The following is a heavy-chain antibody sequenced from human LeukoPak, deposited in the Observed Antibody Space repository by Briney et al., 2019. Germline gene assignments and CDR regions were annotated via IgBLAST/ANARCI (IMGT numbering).Heavy chain of an antibody. V-gene: IGHV3-30*09. Sequence: GRSLRLSCAASGFTFSPYAMHWVRQAPGKGLEWVAVISYDGRNKYYADTGKGRFAISRDNSKNTLYLQINSLRPEDTAVYFCAREAEAFDYWGQGTLVTVSS. J-gene: IGHJ4*02. CDR1: GFTFSPYA. CDR3: AREAEAFDY. CDR2: ISYDGRNK.